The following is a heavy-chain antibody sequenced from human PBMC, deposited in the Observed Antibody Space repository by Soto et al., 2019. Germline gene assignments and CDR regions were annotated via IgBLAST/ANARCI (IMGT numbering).Heavy chain of an antibody. Sequence: LLQSGAEVKEPGSSVRVSCQVSGSTFNNFAFSWVRQAPGHGPEWMGGIVVDSNTAEYSQRFQDRVTITADTSTDTLYMELGSLTFEDTAVYYCARAIKRWEVNYYSDFWGQGTLVTVSS. CDR2: IVVDSNTA. D-gene: IGHD1-26*01. V-gene: IGHV1-69*06. J-gene: IGHJ4*02. CDR1: GSTFNNFA. CDR3: ARAIKRWEVNYYSDF.